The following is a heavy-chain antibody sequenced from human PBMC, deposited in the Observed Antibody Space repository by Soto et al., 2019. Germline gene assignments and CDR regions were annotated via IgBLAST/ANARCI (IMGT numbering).Heavy chain of an antibody. CDR1: GYTFSNYG. CDR3: ARVVPGAEAWFGP. V-gene: IGHV1-18*01. Sequence: QVPLVQSGGEVKRPGASVKVSCKPSGYTFSNYGITWVRQAPGPALEWLGWISLYSDGTNYAQKFQGRVSMTTDTSTTTAYMELRSLRSDDTAVYYCARVVPGAEAWFGPWGQGTLVTVSS. CDR2: ISLYSDGT. D-gene: IGHD1-26*01. J-gene: IGHJ5*02.